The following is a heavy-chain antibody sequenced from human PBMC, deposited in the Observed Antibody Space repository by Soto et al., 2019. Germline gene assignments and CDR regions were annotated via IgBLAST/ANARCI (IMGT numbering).Heavy chain of an antibody. CDR2: IGPESGAT. D-gene: IGHD1-26*01. J-gene: IGHJ4*02. Sequence: ASVKVSCKASGYTFTGHYIHWVRQAPEQGPEWMGEIGPESGATRYAQKFQGRVTMTRDMSITTVYMELNNLSPDDTAVYYCGRGRSGQIVVFYWGQGTPVPVSS. V-gene: IGHV1-2*02. CDR3: GRGRSGQIVVFY. CDR1: GYTFTGHY.